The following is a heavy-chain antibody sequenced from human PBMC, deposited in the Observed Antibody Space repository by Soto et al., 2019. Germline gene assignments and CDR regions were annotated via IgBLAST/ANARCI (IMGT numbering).Heavy chain of an antibody. CDR3: AILPDWGSENS. D-gene: IGHD3-10*01. V-gene: IGHV4-39*01. J-gene: IGHJ4*02. CDR2: IYYSGST. Sequence: QLQLQESGAGLVKPSETMSLSCTVSGGSISSSSYYWGWIRHPPGHGLEWIGSIYYSGSTYYNQSLTRRVTITADTYKNQLSLKRISVTDADTAVYYCAILPDWGSENSWGQGTLVTVSS. CDR1: GGSISSSSYY.